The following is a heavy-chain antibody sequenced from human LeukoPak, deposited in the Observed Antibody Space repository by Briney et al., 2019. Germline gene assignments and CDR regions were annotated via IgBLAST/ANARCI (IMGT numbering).Heavy chain of an antibody. Sequence: PSETLSLTCAVYGGSFSGYYWSWIRQPPGKGLEWIGEINHSGSTNYNPSLKSRVTISVDTSKNQFSLKLSSVTAADTAVYYCARGSYYGSGSYLYYYYGMDVWGQGTTVTVSS. J-gene: IGHJ6*02. CDR2: INHSGST. D-gene: IGHD3-10*01. V-gene: IGHV4-34*01. CDR1: GGSFSGYY. CDR3: ARGSYYGSGSYLYYYYGMDV.